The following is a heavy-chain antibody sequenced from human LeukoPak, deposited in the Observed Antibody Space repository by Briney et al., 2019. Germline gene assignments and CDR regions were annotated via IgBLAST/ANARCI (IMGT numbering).Heavy chain of an antibody. D-gene: IGHD5-18*01. CDR2: ISYDGSNK. Sequence: GGSLRLSCAASGFTFSSYAMHWVRQAPGKGLEWVAVISYDGSNKYYADSVKGRFTISRDNSKNTLYLQMNSLRAEDTAVYYCARDPSQVWIQLWEPDYWGQGTLVTVSS. J-gene: IGHJ4*02. CDR1: GFTFSSYA. CDR3: ARDPSQVWIQLWEPDY. V-gene: IGHV3-30*04.